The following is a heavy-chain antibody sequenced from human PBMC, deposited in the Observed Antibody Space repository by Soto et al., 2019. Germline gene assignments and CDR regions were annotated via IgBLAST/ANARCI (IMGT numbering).Heavy chain of an antibody. Sequence: ASVKVSCKASGYTFTSYYMHWVRQAPGQRLEWMGIINPSGGSTSYAQKFQGRVTMTRDTSTSTVYMELSSLRSEDTAVYYCARTRITMIVVVTGHGMDVWGQGTTVTVSS. V-gene: IGHV1-46*01. CDR1: GYTFTSYY. CDR3: ARTRITMIVVVTGHGMDV. D-gene: IGHD3-22*01. J-gene: IGHJ6*02. CDR2: INPSGGST.